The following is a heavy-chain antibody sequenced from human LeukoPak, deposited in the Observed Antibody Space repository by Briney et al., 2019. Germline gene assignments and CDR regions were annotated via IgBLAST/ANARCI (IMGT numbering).Heavy chain of an antibody. Sequence: ASVKVSCKASGYTFTGYYMHWVRQAPGQGLEWMGWINPNSGGTNYAEKFQGRVTMTTDTSTSTAYMELRSLRSDDTAVYYCARRVKNCSGGSCYSGTAVSWFDPWGQGTLVTVSS. J-gene: IGHJ5*02. V-gene: IGHV1-2*02. CDR2: INPNSGGT. CDR1: GYTFTGYY. D-gene: IGHD2-15*01. CDR3: ARRVKNCSGGSCYSGTAVSWFDP.